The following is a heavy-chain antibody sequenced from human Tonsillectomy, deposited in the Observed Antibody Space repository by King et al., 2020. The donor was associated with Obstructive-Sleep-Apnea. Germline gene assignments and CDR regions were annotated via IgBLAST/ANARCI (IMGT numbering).Heavy chain of an antibody. CDR2: ISSSSSDI. J-gene: IGHJ6*02. D-gene: IGHD3-3*01. CDR1: GFTFNSYS. CDR3: ARGFGAVCRPAMDV. V-gene: IGHV3-21*01. Sequence: VQLVESGGGLVKPGGSLRLSCAASGFTFNSYSMNWVRQAPGKGLEWVSSISSSSSDIYYADSVKGRFTISRDNAKKSLNLQMNSLRAEDTAVYYCARGFGAVCRPAMDVWGQGTTVTVSS.